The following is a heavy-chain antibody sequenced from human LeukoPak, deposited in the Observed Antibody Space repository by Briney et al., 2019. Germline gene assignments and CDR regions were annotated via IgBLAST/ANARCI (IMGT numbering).Heavy chain of an antibody. CDR1: GYTFTGYY. CDR2: INPNSGGT. V-gene: IGHV1-2*04. Sequence: ASVKVSCKASGYTFTGYYMHWVRQAPGQGLEWMGWINPNSGGTNYAQKFQGWVTMTRDTSISTAYMELSRLRSDDTAVHYCARNHGSGSYPYNWFDPWGQGTLVTVSS. J-gene: IGHJ5*02. D-gene: IGHD3-10*01. CDR3: ARNHGSGSYPYNWFDP.